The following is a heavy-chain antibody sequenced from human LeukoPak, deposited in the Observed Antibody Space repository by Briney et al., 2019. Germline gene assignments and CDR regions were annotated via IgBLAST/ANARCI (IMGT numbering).Heavy chain of an antibody. D-gene: IGHD5-18*01. CDR1: GYTFTGYY. J-gene: IGHJ6*03. Sequence: ASVKVSCKASGYTFTGYYMHWVRQAPGQGLEWMGWINLNSGGTNYAQKSQGRVTMTRDTSISTAYMELSRLRSDDTAVYYCARDGGYSHPYYYMDVWGKGTTVTVSS. CDR3: ARDGGYSHPYYYMDV. CDR2: INLNSGGT. V-gene: IGHV1-2*02.